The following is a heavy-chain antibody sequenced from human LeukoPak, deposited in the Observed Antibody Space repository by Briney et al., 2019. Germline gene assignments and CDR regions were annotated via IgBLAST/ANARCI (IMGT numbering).Heavy chain of an antibody. J-gene: IGHJ4*02. D-gene: IGHD3-3*01. Sequence: PGRSLRLSCAASGFTFSSYAMHWVRQAPGKGLEWVAVISYDGSNKYYADSVKGRFTISRDNSKNTLYLQMNSLRAEDTAVYYCAKGNDFWSGYPSAYWGQGTLVTVSS. V-gene: IGHV3-30-3*01. CDR1: GFTFSSYA. CDR2: ISYDGSNK. CDR3: AKGNDFWSGYPSAY.